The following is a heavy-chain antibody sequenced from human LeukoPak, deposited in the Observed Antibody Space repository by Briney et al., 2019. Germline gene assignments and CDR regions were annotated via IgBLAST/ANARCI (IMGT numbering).Heavy chain of an antibody. CDR3: TTDLGGSRDY. D-gene: IGHD3-16*01. J-gene: IGHJ4*02. CDR2: ISYDGNNK. Sequence: GGSLRLSCVASGFTFSSYTMHWVRQAPGKGLEWVAVISYDGNNKYYADSVKGRFTISRDNSKNTLYLQMNSLRVEDTAVYYCTTDLGGSRDYWGQGTLVTVSS. V-gene: IGHV3-30-3*01. CDR1: GFTFSSYT.